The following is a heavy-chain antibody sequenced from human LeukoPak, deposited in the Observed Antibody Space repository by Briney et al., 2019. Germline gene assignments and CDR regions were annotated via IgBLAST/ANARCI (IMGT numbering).Heavy chain of an antibody. Sequence: GGSLRLSCAASGFTFSSYEMNWVRQAPGKGLEWVSYISSSGGTIYYADSVKGRFTISRDNAKNSLYLQTNSLRAEDTAVYYCARAVLYYYYGMDVWGQGTTVTVSS. CDR2: ISSSGGTI. CDR3: ARAVLYYYYGMDV. J-gene: IGHJ6*02. V-gene: IGHV3-48*03. CDR1: GFTFSSYE.